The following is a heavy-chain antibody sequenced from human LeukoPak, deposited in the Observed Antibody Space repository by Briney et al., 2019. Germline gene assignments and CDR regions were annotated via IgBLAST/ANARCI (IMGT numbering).Heavy chain of an antibody. V-gene: IGHV1-2*02. CDR1: GYTFTGYY. Sequence: ASVKVSCKASGYTFTGYYMHWVRQAPGQGLEWMGWINPNSGGTNYAQKFQGRVTMTRDTSISTAYMELSRLRSDDTAVYYCARAPPTGTTDLSYYYYMDVWGKGTTVTVSS. D-gene: IGHD1-1*01. J-gene: IGHJ6*03. CDR3: ARAPPTGTTDLSYYYYMDV. CDR2: INPNSGGT.